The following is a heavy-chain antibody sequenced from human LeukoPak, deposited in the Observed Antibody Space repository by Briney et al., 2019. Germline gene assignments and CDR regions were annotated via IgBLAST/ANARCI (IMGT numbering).Heavy chain of an antibody. CDR2: IYYGGST. Sequence: PSETLSLTCTVSGGSISSYYWSWIRQPPGKGLEWIGYIYYGGSTNYNPSLKSRVTISVDTSKNQFSLKLSSVTAADTAVYYCARVYCSGGSCYSLSAFDIWGQRTMVTVSS. D-gene: IGHD2-15*01. J-gene: IGHJ3*02. CDR3: ARVYCSGGSCYSLSAFDI. V-gene: IGHV4-59*01. CDR1: GGSISSYY.